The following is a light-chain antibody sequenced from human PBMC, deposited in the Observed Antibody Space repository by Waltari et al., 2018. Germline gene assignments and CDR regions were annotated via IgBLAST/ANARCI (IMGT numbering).Light chain of an antibody. J-gene: IGKJ4*01. CDR3: QQYNNWPLLT. CDR2: GAS. Sequence: EIVMTQSPATLSVSPGERATVSCRASQSVSSNLAWYQQKPGQAPRLLIYGASTSATGIPARFSGSGSGTEFTLTISSLQSEDFAVYYCQQYNNWPLLTFGGGTKVEIK. CDR1: QSVSSN. V-gene: IGKV3-15*01.